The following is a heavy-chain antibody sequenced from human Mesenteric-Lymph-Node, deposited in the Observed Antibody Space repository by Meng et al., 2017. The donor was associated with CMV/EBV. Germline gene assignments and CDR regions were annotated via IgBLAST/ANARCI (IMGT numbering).Heavy chain of an antibody. V-gene: IGHV3-7*03. D-gene: IGHD3-16*01. CDR3: AKGQSGLAAYFDS. J-gene: IGHJ4*02. CDR2: IKQDGSQK. CDR1: GFTFTNYW. Sequence: GESLKISCAASGFTFTNYWMTGVRQAPGKGLEWVANIKQDGSQKYYVDSVKGRFTISRDNAENSLYLEMNSLRAEDTAVYYCAKGQSGLAAYFDSWGQGTLVTVSS.